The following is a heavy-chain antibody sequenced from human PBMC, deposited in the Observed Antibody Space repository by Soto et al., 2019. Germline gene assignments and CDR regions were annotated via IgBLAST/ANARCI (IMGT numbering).Heavy chain of an antibody. V-gene: IGHV3-66*01. Sequence: GGSLRLSCAASGFTVSSNYMSWVRQAPGKGLEWVSVIYSGGSTYYADSVKGRFTISRDNSKNTLYLQMNSLRAEDTAVYYCARGRYSSSSGGGGLYYYYYMDVWGKGTTVTVSS. D-gene: IGHD6-6*01. J-gene: IGHJ6*03. CDR3: ARGRYSSSSGGGGLYYYYYMDV. CDR2: IYSGGST. CDR1: GFTVSSNY.